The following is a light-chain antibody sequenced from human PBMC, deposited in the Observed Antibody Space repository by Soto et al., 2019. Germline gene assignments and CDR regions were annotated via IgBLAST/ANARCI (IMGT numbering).Light chain of an antibody. V-gene: IGLV2-14*01. Sequence: QSVLTQPASVSGSPGQSITISCAGTRDDIGAYDYVSWYQQHPGNAPKLLVYEVTNRPSGVSDRFSGSKSGNTASLTISGLQAEDEADYYCSSYTNSSAVVFGGGTKGTVL. CDR1: RDDIGAYDY. CDR2: EVT. CDR3: SSYTNSSAVV. J-gene: IGLJ2*01.